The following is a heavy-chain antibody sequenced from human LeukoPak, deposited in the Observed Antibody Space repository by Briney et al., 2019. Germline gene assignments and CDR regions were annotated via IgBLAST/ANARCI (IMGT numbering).Heavy chain of an antibody. CDR1: GFTFSSYG. CDR2: IRYDGSNK. D-gene: IGHD3-3*01. V-gene: IGHV3-30*02. Sequence: GGSLRLSCAASGFTFSSYGMHWVRQAPGKGLEWVAFIRYDGSNKYYAYSVKGRFTISRDNSKNTLYLQMNSLRAEDTAVYYCAKEANFDTIFGVVDYWGQGTLVTVSS. CDR3: AKEANFDTIFGVVDY. J-gene: IGHJ4*02.